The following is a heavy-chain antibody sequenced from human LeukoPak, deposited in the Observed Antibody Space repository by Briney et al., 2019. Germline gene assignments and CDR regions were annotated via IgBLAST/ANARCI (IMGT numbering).Heavy chain of an antibody. CDR1: GGSIRSYY. D-gene: IGHD3-10*01. CDR2: TYSSGTT. V-gene: IGHV4-59*01. J-gene: IGHJ5*02. Sequence: PSETLSLTCSVSGGSIRSYYWAWIRQPPGKGLEYIGYTYSSGTTNYNPSLTSRVTISVDTSNNQFSLRLTSVTAADTAVYYCARAMIRGSGKAWFDPWGQGTLVTVSS. CDR3: ARAMIRGSGKAWFDP.